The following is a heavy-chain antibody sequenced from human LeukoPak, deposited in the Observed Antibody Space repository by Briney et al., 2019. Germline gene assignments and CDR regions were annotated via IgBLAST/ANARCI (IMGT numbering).Heavy chain of an antibody. J-gene: IGHJ3*01. D-gene: IGHD1-26*01. Sequence: SETLSLTCTVSGGSTSSYYWSWIRPPPGEGLEWMGDIYITRSTNYNSYLKRRVTMSVDTSKNQFSLRLISVTAADTAVYYCARVRIGETSYDASDVWGLGTMVTVSS. CDR2: IYITRST. V-gene: IGHV4-59*13. CDR1: GGSTSSYY. CDR3: ARVRIGETSYDASDV.